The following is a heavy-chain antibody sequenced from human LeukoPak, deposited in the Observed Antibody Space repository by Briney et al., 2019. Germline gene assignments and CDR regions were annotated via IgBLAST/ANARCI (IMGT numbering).Heavy chain of an antibody. CDR2: ISSSSSYI. D-gene: IGHD5-12*01. Sequence: GGSLRLSCAASGFTFSSYTMNWVRQAPGKRLEWVSSISSSSSYIYYVDSVKGRFTISRDNAKKSLYLQMNSLRAEDTALYYCARGGDTVLTRGYYYYLDVWGKGTTVTVSS. CDR1: GFTFSSYT. V-gene: IGHV3-21*01. CDR3: ARGGDTVLTRGYYYYLDV. J-gene: IGHJ6*03.